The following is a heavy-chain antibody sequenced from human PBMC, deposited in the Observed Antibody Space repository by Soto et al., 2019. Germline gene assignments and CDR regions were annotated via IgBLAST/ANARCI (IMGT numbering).Heavy chain of an antibody. CDR2: ISAYNGNT. D-gene: IGHD5-12*01. J-gene: IGHJ6*02. CDR1: GYTFTIYG. V-gene: IGHV1-18*04. CDR3: ARDGGYDSYYYGMDV. Sequence: ASVKVSCKASGYTFTIYGISWVRQAPGQGLERMGWISAYNGNTNYAQQLQGRVIMTTDTSTSTAYMELRSLRSDDTAVYYCARDGGYDSYYYGMDVWGQGTTVTVSS.